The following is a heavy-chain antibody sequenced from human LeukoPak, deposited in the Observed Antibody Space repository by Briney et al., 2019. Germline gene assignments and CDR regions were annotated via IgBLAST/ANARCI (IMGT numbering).Heavy chain of an antibody. CDR3: ARGSGPNDSSGYYRSALNWFDP. D-gene: IGHD3-22*01. CDR2: IYHSGST. CDR1: GGSISSGGYS. J-gene: IGHJ5*02. Sequence: PSQTLSLTRAVSGGSISSGGYSWSWIRQPPGKGLEWIGYIYHSGSTYYNPSLKSRVTISVDRSKNQFSLKLSSVTAADTAVYYCARGSGPNDSSGYYRSALNWFDPWGQGTLVTVSS. V-gene: IGHV4-30-2*01.